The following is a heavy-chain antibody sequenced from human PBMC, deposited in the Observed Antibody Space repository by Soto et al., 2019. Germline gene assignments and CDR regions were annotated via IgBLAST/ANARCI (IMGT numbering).Heavy chain of an antibody. J-gene: IGHJ4*02. CDR3: TRDLNGGNPFDY. D-gene: IGHD3-9*01. V-gene: IGHV1-3*01. CDR1: GYTLTNYA. CDR2: IDPGSGGA. Sequence: QVPFVQSGAEVKKPGASVRVSCKPSGYTLTNYAIQWVRQAAGQRLEWLGWIDPGSGGATYSQKFQGRITLSRDDSASTFYMDLSSLTSEDTAVYFCTRDLNGGNPFDYWGQGTLVTVSS.